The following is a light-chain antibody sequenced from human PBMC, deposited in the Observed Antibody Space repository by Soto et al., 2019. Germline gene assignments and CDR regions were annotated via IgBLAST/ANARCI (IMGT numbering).Light chain of an antibody. Sequence: EIVLTQSPVTLSLSPGERATLSCRASQSVSNQLAWYQQKPGQAPRLLIYGASRRVTGIPPRFSGSGSGTDFTLTLSSLEPEDFAVYYCQQRAGSSTFGQGTRLEIK. CDR3: QQRAGSST. V-gene: IGKV3-11*01. CDR2: GAS. CDR1: QSVSNQ. J-gene: IGKJ5*01.